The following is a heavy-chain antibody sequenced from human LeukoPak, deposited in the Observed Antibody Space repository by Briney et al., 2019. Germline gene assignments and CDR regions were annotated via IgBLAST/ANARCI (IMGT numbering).Heavy chain of an antibody. J-gene: IGHJ4*02. CDR1: GGSISSYY. CDR3: ARSKDFWSGYCLDY. CDR2: IYYSGST. V-gene: IGHV4-59*01. Sequence: PSETLSLTCTVSGGSISSYYWSWIRQPPGKGLEWIGYIYYSGSTNYNPSLKSRVTISVDTSKNQFSLKLSSVTAADTAVYYCARSKDFWSGYCLDYWGQGTLVTVSS. D-gene: IGHD3-3*01.